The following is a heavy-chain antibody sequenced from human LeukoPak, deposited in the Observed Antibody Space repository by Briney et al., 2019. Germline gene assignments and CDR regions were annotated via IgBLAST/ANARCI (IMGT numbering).Heavy chain of an antibody. Sequence: GGSLRLSCAASGFTFSNYAVHWVRQAPGKGLEWVAFISFDGSNTYYADSVKGRFTISRDNSKNMLYLQMNSLRAEDTAVYYCARVRTATLIPTLCYFDYWGQGTLVTVSS. J-gene: IGHJ4*02. D-gene: IGHD3-10*01. CDR1: GFTFSNYA. CDR3: ARVRTATLIPTLCYFDY. V-gene: IGHV3-30*04. CDR2: ISFDGSNT.